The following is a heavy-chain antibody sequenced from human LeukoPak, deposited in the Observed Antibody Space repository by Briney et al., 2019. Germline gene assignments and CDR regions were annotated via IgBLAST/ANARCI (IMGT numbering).Heavy chain of an antibody. CDR2: IKNDGVTT. J-gene: IGHJ4*02. Sequence: PGGSLRLSCAASGFTFSSLWMHWVRHAPGKGLVWVSLIKNDGVTTTYTDSVKGRFTITRDNAKNTLYLQMNSLRAEDTALYYCAKDSSLSGSYYDYWGQGTLVTVSS. D-gene: IGHD1-26*01. CDR3: AKDSSLSGSYYDY. V-gene: IGHV3-74*01. CDR1: GFTFSSLW.